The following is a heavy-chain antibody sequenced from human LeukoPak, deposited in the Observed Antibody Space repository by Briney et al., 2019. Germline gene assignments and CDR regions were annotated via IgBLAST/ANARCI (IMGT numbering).Heavy chain of an antibody. CDR1: GGSIRSTTYY. CDR3: ARVGSGYGGKRYFDY. J-gene: IGHJ4*02. V-gene: IGHV4-39*07. D-gene: IGHD4-23*01. Sequence: SETLSLTCSVSGGSIRSTTYYWSWIRQPPGKGLEWIGEINHSGSTNYNPSLKSRVTISVDTSKNQFSLKLSSVTAADTAVYYCARVGSGYGGKRYFDYWGQGTLVTVSS. CDR2: INHSGST.